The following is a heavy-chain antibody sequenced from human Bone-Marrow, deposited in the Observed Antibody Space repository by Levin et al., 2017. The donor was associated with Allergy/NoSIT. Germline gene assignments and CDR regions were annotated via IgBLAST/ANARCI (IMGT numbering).Heavy chain of an antibody. CDR1: GFTFSSYW. Sequence: GGSLRLSCAASGFTFSSYWMSWVRQAPGKGLEWVANIKQDGSEKYYVDSVKGRFTISRDNAKNSLYLQMNSLRAEDTAVYYCARDLGFRELFYYYYYMDVWGKGTTVTVSS. CDR3: ARDLGFRELFYYYYYMDV. J-gene: IGHJ6*03. D-gene: IGHD3-10*01. CDR2: IKQDGSEK. V-gene: IGHV3-7*01.